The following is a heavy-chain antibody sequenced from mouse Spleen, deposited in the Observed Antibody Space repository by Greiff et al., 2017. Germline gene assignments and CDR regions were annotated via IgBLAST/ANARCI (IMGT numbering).Heavy chain of an antibody. CDR2: IYPGSGST. D-gene: IGHD1-1*01. V-gene: IGHV1-55*01. J-gene: IGHJ4*01. CDR1: GYTFTSYW. Sequence: VQLQQPGAELVKPGASVKMSCKASGYTFTSYWITWVKQRPGQGLEWIGDIYPGSGSTNYNEKFKSKATLTVDTSSSTAYMQLSSLTSEDSAVYYCARRYYYGSSAMDYWGQGTSVTVSS. CDR3: ARRYYYGSSAMDY.